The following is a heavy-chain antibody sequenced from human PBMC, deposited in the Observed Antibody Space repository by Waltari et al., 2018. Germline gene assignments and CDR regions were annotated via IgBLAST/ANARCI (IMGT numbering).Heavy chain of an antibody. D-gene: IGHD1-26*01. V-gene: IGHV3-53*01. CDR2: IYSGGST. Sequence: EVQLVESGGGLVQPGGSLRLSCAASGFSVSGVYMTWVRQAPGKGLQWVAIIYSGGSTYYADSVKCRFTISRDNSKNMVFLQMNSLRVDDTAVYYCARPVGNETWGQGTLVTVSS. CDR1: GFSVSGVY. J-gene: IGHJ5*02. CDR3: ARPVGNET.